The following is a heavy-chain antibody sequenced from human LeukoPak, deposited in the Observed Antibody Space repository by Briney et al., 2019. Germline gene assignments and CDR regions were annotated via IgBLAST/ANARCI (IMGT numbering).Heavy chain of an antibody. D-gene: IGHD3-22*01. CDR3: ASRYYYDSSGLYYFDY. CDR1: GGSFSGYY. CDR2: INHSGST. V-gene: IGHV4-34*01. J-gene: IGHJ4*02. Sequence: SETLSLTCAVYGGSFSGYYWSWIRQPPGKGLEWIGEINHSGSTNYNPSLKSRVTISVDTSKNQFSLKLSSVTAADTAVYYCASRYYYDSSGLYYFDYWGQGTLVTVSS.